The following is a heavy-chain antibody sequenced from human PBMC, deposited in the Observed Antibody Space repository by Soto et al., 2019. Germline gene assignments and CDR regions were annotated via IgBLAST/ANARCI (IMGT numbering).Heavy chain of an antibody. V-gene: IGHV3-53*01. Sequence: DVQLVKSGGGLIQPGGSRRLSCAASGITATNGHMSWVRQAPGKGLEWVSVIYSDDNTYYADSVKGRFTISRDTSKNTVYLQRNSLRAEDTTVYYCARDWNGDKYFDFGCQGSLVTVSS. CDR1: GITATNGH. CDR3: ARDWNGDKYFDF. J-gene: IGHJ4*02. CDR2: IYSDDNT. D-gene: IGHD1-1*01.